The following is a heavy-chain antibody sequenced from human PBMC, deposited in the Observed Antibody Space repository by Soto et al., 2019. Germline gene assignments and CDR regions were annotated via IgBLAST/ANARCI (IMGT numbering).Heavy chain of an antibody. CDR1: GFTFSNYA. J-gene: IGHJ6*02. CDR3: AKQPYYDFWSGYNYGMDV. D-gene: IGHD3-3*01. CDR2: ISGSGGST. V-gene: IGHV3-23*01. Sequence: EVQLLESGGGLVQPGGSLRLSCAASGFTFSNYAMSWVRQAPGKGLEWVSGISGSGGSTYYEDSVKGRFTISRDNSKNTLYVQMNSLRAEDTAVYHCAKQPYYDFWSGYNYGMDVWGQGTTVTVS.